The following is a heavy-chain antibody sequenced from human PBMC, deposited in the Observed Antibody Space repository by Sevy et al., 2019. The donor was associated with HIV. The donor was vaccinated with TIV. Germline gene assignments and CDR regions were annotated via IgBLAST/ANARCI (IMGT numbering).Heavy chain of an antibody. V-gene: IGHV3-21*01. Sequence: GGSLRLSCAASGFTFSSYSMNWVRQAPGKGLEWVSSISSSSSYIYYADSVKGGFTISRDNAKNSLYLQMNSLRAEDTAVYYCARRYGSGSLYYYGMDVWGQGTTVTVSS. J-gene: IGHJ6*02. CDR2: ISSSSSYI. CDR3: ARRYGSGSLYYYGMDV. D-gene: IGHD3-10*01. CDR1: GFTFSSYS.